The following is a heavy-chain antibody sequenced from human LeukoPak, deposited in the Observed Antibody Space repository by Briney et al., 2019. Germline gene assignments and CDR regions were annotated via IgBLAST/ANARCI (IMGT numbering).Heavy chain of an antibody. CDR2: IKQDGSEK. CDR1: GFTFSTSW. J-gene: IGHJ4*02. Sequence: GGSPRLSRAASGFTFSTSWMSWVRQAPGKGLEWVANIKQDGSEKYYVDSVKGRFTISRDNAKNSLYLQMNSLRAEDTAVYYCARDVYGGTDYWGQGTLVTVSS. V-gene: IGHV3-7*01. D-gene: IGHD4-23*01. CDR3: ARDVYGGTDY.